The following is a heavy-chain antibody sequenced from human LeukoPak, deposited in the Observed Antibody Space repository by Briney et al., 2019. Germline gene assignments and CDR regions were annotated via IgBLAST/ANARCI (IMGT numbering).Heavy chain of an antibody. CDR3: TTGPDSGQHYCYDMDV. V-gene: IGHV3-15*01. CDR2: VKCKVDGGAT. CDR1: GFTFSNAS. J-gene: IGHJ6*02. Sequence: TGGSLRLSCAASGFTFSNASLSWVRQAPGKGLEWIGRVKCKVDGGATVNATPVNGRFSISRAESKNTRYLQMSSLKTEDTAVYYCTTGPDSGQHYCYDMDVWGQGTTVTVS. D-gene: IGHD5-12*01.